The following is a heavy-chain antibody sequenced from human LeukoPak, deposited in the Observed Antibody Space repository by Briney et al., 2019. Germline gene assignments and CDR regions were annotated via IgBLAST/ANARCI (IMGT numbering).Heavy chain of an antibody. D-gene: IGHD4-11*01. CDR3: ATVSTGDY. V-gene: IGHV4-30-2*01. J-gene: IGHJ4*02. CDR1: GGSISSGDYF. CDR2: IYHGEST. Sequence: SETLSLTCTVSGGSISSGDYFWTWIRQPPGKGLEWIGYIYHGESTYFNPSLKSRVTISVDRSKNQFSLKLSSVTAADTAVYYCATVSTGDYWGQGTLVTVSS.